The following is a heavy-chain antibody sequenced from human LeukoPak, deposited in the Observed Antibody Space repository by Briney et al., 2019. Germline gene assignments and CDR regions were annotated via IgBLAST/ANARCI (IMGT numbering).Heavy chain of an antibody. J-gene: IGHJ3*02. CDR3: AKLVPQASLWVPVGGAFDI. D-gene: IGHD6-6*01. V-gene: IGHV3-30*04. CDR1: GFTFSDYT. CDR2: ISYDGSNK. Sequence: PGGSLRLSCAASGFTFSDYTLHWVRQAPGKGLEWVALISYDGSNKYYVGSVKDRFTISRDNSKNTLYLQMNSLRAEDTAVYYCAKLVPQASLWVPVGGAFDIWGQGTMVTVSS.